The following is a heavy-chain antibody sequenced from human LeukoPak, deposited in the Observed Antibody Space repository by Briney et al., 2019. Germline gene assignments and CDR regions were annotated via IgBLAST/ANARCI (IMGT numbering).Heavy chain of an antibody. J-gene: IGHJ4*02. CDR1: GYTFNRYG. D-gene: IGHD3-16*01. V-gene: IGHV1-18*01. CDR2: INTDNGNT. Sequence: ASVKVSCKASGYTFNRYGISWVRQAPGQGLEWVGWINTDNGNTNYAPKLQDRVTMTTDTPTSTVYMEVRSLGSDDTAVYYCARDWGSIKVITDFWGQGTLVTVSS. CDR3: ARDWGSIKVITDF.